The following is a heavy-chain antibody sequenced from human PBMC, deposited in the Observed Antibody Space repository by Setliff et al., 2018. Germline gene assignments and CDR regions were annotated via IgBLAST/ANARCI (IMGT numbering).Heavy chain of an antibody. D-gene: IGHD5-12*01. CDR2: IYTSGST. CDR1: GGSISSGSYY. CDR3: ARDRGGYYYGGIDP. V-gene: IGHV4-61*09. J-gene: IGHJ5*02. Sequence: SETLSLTCTVSGGSISSGSYYWSWIRQPAGKGLEWIGHIYTSGSTNYNPSLKSRVTISVDTSKNQFSLKLSSVTAADTAVYYCARDRGGYYYGGIDPWGQGTLVTVSS.